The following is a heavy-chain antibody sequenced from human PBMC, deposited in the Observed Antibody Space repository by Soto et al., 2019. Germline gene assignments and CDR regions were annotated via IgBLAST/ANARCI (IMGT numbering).Heavy chain of an antibody. V-gene: IGHV3-23*01. J-gene: IGHJ4*02. Sequence: PGGSLRLSCAASGFTFSSYAMSWVRQAPGKWLEWVSAISGSGGSTYYADSVKGRFTISRDNSKNTLYLQMNSLRAEDTAVYYCAKDIQYQLRKTTIDCWGQGTLVNVSS. CDR1: GFTFSSYA. CDR3: AKDIQYQLRKTTIDC. CDR2: ISGSGGST. D-gene: IGHD2-2*01.